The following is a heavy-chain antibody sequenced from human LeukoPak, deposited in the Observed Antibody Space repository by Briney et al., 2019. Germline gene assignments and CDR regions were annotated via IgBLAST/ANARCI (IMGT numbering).Heavy chain of an antibody. CDR3: ARVATTVTTDDAFDI. Sequence: PSETLSLTCTVSGGSISSYYWSWIRQPPGKGLEWIGYIYYSGSTNYNPSLKSRVTISVDPSKNQFSLKLSSVTAAVTAVYYGARVATTVTTDDAFDIWGQGTRVTVSS. CDR2: IYYSGST. J-gene: IGHJ3*02. V-gene: IGHV4-59*01. D-gene: IGHD4-17*01. CDR1: GGSISSYY.